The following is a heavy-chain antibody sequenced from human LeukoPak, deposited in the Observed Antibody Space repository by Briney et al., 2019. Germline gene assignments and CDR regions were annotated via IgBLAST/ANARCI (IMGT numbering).Heavy chain of an antibody. CDR3: VETAHMDV. V-gene: IGHV3-15*01. CDR1: GXTFSNAW. J-gene: IGHJ6*03. CDR2: IKSKTDGGTT. D-gene: IGHD1-1*01. Sequence: GXXXXLSCAXSGXTFSNAWMXWVRQAPGKGLEWVGRIKSKTDGGTTDYAAPVKGRFTISRDDSKNTLYLQMNSLKTEDTAVYYCVETAHMDVWGKGTTVTVSS.